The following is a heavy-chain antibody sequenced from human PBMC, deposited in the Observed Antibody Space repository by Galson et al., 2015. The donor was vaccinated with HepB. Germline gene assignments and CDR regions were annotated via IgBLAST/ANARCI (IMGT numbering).Heavy chain of an antibody. J-gene: IGHJ3*02. D-gene: IGHD6-19*01. V-gene: IGHV3-30*04. CDR2: LSYDGSKK. CDR3: ARDRQWLVRGAYDI. Sequence: SLRLSCAASGFTFSDYPMHWVRQAPGKGLEWVAVLSYDGSKKFYVDSVKGRFSISRDNSQSTLYLQMNSLRSEDTAVYYCARDRQWLVRGAYDIWGQGTIVTVSS. CDR1: GFTFSDYP.